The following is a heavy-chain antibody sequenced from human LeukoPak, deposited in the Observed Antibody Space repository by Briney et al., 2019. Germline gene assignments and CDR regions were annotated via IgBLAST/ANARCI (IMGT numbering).Heavy chain of an antibody. CDR1: GFTFSSYW. CDR2: INSDGSST. Sequence: GGSLRLSCAASGFTFSSYWVHWVRQAPGKGLVWVSRINSDGSSTSYADSVKGRFTISRDNAKNTLYLQMNSLRAEDTAVYYCARDPYYYDSSGYYYFSGDYWGQGTLVTVSS. V-gene: IGHV3-74*01. CDR3: ARDPYYYDSSGYYYFSGDY. D-gene: IGHD3-22*01. J-gene: IGHJ4*02.